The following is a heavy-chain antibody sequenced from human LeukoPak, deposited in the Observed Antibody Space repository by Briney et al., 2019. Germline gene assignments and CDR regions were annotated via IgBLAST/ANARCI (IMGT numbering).Heavy chain of an antibody. CDR1: GGSISSYY. CDR2: IYTSGST. J-gene: IGHJ6*03. V-gene: IGHV4-4*07. Sequence: PSETLSLTCTVSGGSISSYYWSWIRQPAGKGLEWIGRIYTSGSTNYNPSLKSRVTMSLDTSNKQVSLKVSSVTAADTAVYYCARGGYYYMDVWGKGTTVTVSS. CDR3: ARGGYYYMDV.